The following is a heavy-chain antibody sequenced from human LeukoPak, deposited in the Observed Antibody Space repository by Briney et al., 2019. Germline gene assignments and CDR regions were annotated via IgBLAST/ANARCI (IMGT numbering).Heavy chain of an antibody. CDR3: ARAMVRGVILFDY. CDR2: INAGNGNT. V-gene: IGHV1-3*01. D-gene: IGHD3-10*01. J-gene: IGHJ4*02. CDR1: GYTFTSYG. Sequence: ASVKVSCKASGYTFTSYGISWVRQAPGQRLEWMGWINAGNGNTKYSQKFQGRVTITRDTSASTAYMELSSMRSEDTAVYYCARAMVRGVILFDYWGQGTLVTVSS.